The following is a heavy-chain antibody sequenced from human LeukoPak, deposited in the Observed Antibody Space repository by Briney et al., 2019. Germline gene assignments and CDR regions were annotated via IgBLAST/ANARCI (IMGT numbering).Heavy chain of an antibody. J-gene: IGHJ4*02. CDR3: ARAHIIVATPFDY. D-gene: IGHD5-12*01. CDR2: IYYSGST. CDR1: GDSSSSGDYF. V-gene: IGHV4-30-4*08. Sequence: SQTLSLTCTVSGDSSSSGDYFWNWIRQPPGKGLEWIGYIYYSGSTYYNPSLKSRVTISVDTSKNQFSLKLSSVTAADTAVYYCARAHIIVATPFDYWGQGTLVTVSS.